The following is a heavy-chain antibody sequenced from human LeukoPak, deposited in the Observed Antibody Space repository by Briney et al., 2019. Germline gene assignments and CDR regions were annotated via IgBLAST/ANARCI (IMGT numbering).Heavy chain of an antibody. J-gene: IGHJ4*02. D-gene: IGHD2-15*01. Sequence: PGRSLRHSCAASGFTFSSYGMHWVRQAPGKGLEWVAVISYDGSNKYYADSVKGRFTISRDNSKNTLYLQMNSLRAEDTAVYYCAKGGLAETWGQGTLVTVSS. V-gene: IGHV3-30*18. CDR3: AKGGLAET. CDR1: GFTFSSYG. CDR2: ISYDGSNK.